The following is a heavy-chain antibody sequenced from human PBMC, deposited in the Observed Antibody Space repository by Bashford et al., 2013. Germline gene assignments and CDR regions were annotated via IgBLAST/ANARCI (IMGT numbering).Heavy chain of an antibody. CDR2: IYYSGST. Sequence: SETLSLTCAVSGGSLSSYYWSWIRQPPGKGLEWIGYIYYSGSTNYNPSLKSRVTISVDTSKNQFSLKLSSVTAADTAVYYCARAYYYDSSGYNNWFDPWGQGTLVTVSS. D-gene: IGHD3-22*01. J-gene: IGHJ5*02. CDR3: ARAYYYDSSGYNNWFDP. CDR1: GGSLSSYY. V-gene: IGHV4-59*01.